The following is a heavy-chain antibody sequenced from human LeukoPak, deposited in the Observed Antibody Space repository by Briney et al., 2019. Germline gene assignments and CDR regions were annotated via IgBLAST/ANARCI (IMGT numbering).Heavy chain of an antibody. CDR3: AKVVGRRGMDV. V-gene: IGHV3-66*01. CDR2: IYSGGST. CDR1: GFTXSSNY. J-gene: IGHJ6*02. Sequence: GXLRLSXXASGFTXSSNYMSWVRQAPGKGLEWVSVIYSGGSTYYADSVKGRFTISRDNSKNTLYLQMNSLRAEDTAVYYCAKVVGRRGMDVWGQGTTVTVSS.